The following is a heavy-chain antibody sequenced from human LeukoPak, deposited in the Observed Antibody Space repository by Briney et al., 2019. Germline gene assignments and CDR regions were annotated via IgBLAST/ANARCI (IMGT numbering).Heavy chain of an antibody. CDR2: IYYSGST. CDR1: GGSISSGDYY. V-gene: IGHV4-30-4*02. Sequence: SETLSLTCTVSGGSISSGDYYWSWIPQPPGKGLEWIGDIYYSGSTYYNPSLKSRVTISVDTSKNQFSLKLSSVTAADTAVYYCARDRSPEHYYDSSHWDYYYGMDVWGQGTTVTVSS. CDR3: ARDRSPEHYYDSSHWDYYYGMDV. J-gene: IGHJ6*02. D-gene: IGHD3-22*01.